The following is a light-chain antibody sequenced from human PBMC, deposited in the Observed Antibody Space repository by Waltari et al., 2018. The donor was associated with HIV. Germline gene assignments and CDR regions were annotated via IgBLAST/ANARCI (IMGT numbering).Light chain of an antibody. V-gene: IGLV8-61*01. Sequence: QTVVTQEPSLSVSPGGTVTLTCGLSYGSVSTRYYPSWYQQTPGQAPRTLIYNTNIRSSGVSDRFSGSVLGNKAALTITGTQADDECDYYCVLYMGSGIWVFGGGTKLTVL. J-gene: IGLJ3*02. CDR1: YGSVSTRYY. CDR2: NTN. CDR3: VLYMGSGIWV.